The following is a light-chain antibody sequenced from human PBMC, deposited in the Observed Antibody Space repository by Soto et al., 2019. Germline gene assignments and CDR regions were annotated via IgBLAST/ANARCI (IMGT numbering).Light chain of an antibody. CDR2: EVS. CDR1: SSDVGGYNY. CDR3: SSYTSSSIYV. J-gene: IGLJ1*01. Sequence: QSVLTPPACVSGSPGQSITISCTGTSSDVGGYNYVSWYQQHPGKAPKLMIYEVSNRPSGVSNRFSGSKSGNTASLTISGLQAEDEADYYCSSYTSSSIYVFGTGTKVTVL. V-gene: IGLV2-14*01.